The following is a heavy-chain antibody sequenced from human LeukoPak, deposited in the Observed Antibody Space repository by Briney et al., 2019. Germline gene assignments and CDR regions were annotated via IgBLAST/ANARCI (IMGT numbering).Heavy chain of an antibody. J-gene: IGHJ4*02. CDR3: ARQHCAGGTCYDDRGFFDF. D-gene: IGHD2-15*01. CDR1: GGTFSTDA. V-gene: IGHV1-69*06. CDR2: FIPRLGTT. Sequence: GASVKVSCKASGGTFSTDAINWIRQAPGQGLEWMGGFIPRLGTTFYAQKFQGRVTLVADKSTNAAFMEVSSLTSDDTAVYYCARQHCAGGTCYDDRGFFDFWGQGTLVTVSS.